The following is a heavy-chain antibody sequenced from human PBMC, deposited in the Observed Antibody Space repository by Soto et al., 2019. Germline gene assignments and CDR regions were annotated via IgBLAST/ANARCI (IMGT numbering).Heavy chain of an antibody. V-gene: IGHV4-34*01. CDR2: INHSGST. CDR3: ARGKGGGYGYYYYYYGMDV. J-gene: IGHJ6*02. Sequence: SETLSLTCAVYGGSFSGYYWSWIRQPPGKGLEWIGEINHSGSTNYNPSLKSRVTISVDTSKNQFSLKLSSVTATDTAVYYCARGKGGGYGYYYYYYGMDVWGQGTTVTVSS. CDR1: GGSFSGYY. D-gene: IGHD5-12*01.